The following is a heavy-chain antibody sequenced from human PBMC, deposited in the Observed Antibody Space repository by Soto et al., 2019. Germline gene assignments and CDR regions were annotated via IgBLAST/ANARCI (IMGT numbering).Heavy chain of an antibody. V-gene: IGHV3-74*03. J-gene: IGHJ4*02. CDR1: GFTFSGHW. CDR3: ARGRGTYYADS. CDR2: IDTDGSTGGT. Sequence: EVRLVESGGALVPPGGSLRLTCEASGFTFSGHWMHWVRRAPGKGLVWVSHIDTDGSTGGTSYADSVKGRFTVSRDDSHDRLYLQMNDMRVEDTAVYYCARGRGTYYADSWGQGTLVPVSS. D-gene: IGHD1-26*01.